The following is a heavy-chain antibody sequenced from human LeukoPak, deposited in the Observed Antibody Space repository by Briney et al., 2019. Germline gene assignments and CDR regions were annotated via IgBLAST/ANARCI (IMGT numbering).Heavy chain of an antibody. Sequence: SGPTLVNPTQTLTLTCTFSGFSLNTNGVGVGWIRQPLGKALEWLALIYWDADKRYSPSLKSRLTVTKDTSKNQVVLTMTNMDLVDTATYYSARVGFCSSTSCSSGAYYFDYWGQGTLVTVSS. D-gene: IGHD2-2*01. CDR3: ARVGFCSSTSCSSGAYYFDY. V-gene: IGHV2-5*02. CDR1: GFSLNTNGVG. J-gene: IGHJ4*02. CDR2: IYWDADK.